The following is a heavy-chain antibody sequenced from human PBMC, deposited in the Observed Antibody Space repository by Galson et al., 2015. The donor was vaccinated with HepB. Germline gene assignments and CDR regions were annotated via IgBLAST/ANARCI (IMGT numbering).Heavy chain of an antibody. CDR1: GYTLTELS. Sequence: SVKVSCKVSGYTLTELSMRWVRQAPGKGLEWMGGFDPEDGETIYAQKFQGRVTMTEDTSTDTAYMELSSLRSEDTAVYYCATASLKELPDDAFDIWGQGTMVTVSS. CDR3: ATASLKELPDDAFDI. D-gene: IGHD1-26*01. CDR2: FDPEDGET. V-gene: IGHV1-24*01. J-gene: IGHJ3*02.